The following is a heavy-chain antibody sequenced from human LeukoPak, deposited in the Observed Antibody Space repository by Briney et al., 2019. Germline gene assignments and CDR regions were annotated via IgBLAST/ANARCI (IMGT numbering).Heavy chain of an antibody. CDR1: GGSFSGYY. Sequence: PSETLSLTCAVYGGSFSGYYWSWIRQPPGKGLEWIGEINHSGSTNYNPSLKSRVTISVDTSKNQFSLKLSSVTAADTAAYYCARARDTVFDYWGQGTLVTVSS. V-gene: IGHV4-34*01. CDR3: ARARDTVFDY. D-gene: IGHD4-17*01. CDR2: INHSGST. J-gene: IGHJ4*02.